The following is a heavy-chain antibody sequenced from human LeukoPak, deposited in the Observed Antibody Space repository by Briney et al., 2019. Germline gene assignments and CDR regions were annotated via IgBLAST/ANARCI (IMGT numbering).Heavy chain of an antibody. V-gene: IGHV3-23*01. CDR2: ISGGGSSK. Sequence: GGSLRLSCAASGFTFSSYAMNWVRQASGKGLEWVSAISGGGSSKYYADSVRGRFTISRDKSRNALYLQMNSLRAEDTAVYYCAKFPTYYYDSSAYYFDYWGQGTLVTVSS. D-gene: IGHD3-22*01. J-gene: IGHJ4*02. CDR1: GFTFSSYA. CDR3: AKFPTYYYDSSAYYFDY.